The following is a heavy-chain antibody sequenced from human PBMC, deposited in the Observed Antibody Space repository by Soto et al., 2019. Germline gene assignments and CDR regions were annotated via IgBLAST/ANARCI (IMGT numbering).Heavy chain of an antibody. V-gene: IGHV3-30*02. CDR1: GFIFSSNG. J-gene: IGHJ4*02. Sequence: GGSLRLSCVGSGFIFSSNGMHWVRQTPGKGLEWVAFMSYDGSDTFYADSVKGRFTISRDNSKNTLFLHMSNLRAEDTAMYYCTIVRVADSALDHWGQGTLVTVSS. D-gene: IGHD3-10*02. CDR3: TIVRVADSALDH. CDR2: MSYDGSDT.